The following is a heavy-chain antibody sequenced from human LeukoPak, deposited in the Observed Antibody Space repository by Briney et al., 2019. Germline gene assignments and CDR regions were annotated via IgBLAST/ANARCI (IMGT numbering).Heavy chain of an antibody. V-gene: IGHV3-48*03. CDR3: AELGITMIRGV. CDR1: GFTFSSYE. CDR2: ISIIGSTI. J-gene: IGHJ6*04. D-gene: IGHD3-10*01. Sequence: PGGSLRLSCAASGFTFSSYEMNWVRQAPGKGLEWVSYISIIGSTIYYADSVKGRFTISRDNAKNSLYLQMNSLRAEDTAVYYCAELGITMIRGVWGKGTTVTISS.